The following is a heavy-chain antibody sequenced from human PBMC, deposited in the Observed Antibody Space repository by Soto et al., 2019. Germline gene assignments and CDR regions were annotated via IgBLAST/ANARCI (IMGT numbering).Heavy chain of an antibody. J-gene: IGHJ6*03. CDR3: ARRITMVRGVIGYYYYYYMDV. CDR1: GGSISSSSYY. V-gene: IGHV4-39*01. CDR2: IYYSGST. Sequence: QLQLQESGPGLVKPSETLSLTCTVSGGSISSSSYYWGWIRQPPGKGLEWIGSIYYSGSTYYNPSLNSRVTISVDTSKNQFSLKLSSVTAADTAVYYCARRITMVRGVIGYYYYYYMDVWGKGTTVTVSS. D-gene: IGHD3-10*01.